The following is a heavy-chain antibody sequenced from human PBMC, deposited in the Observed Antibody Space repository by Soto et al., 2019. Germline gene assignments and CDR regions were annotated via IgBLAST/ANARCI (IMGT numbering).Heavy chain of an antibody. D-gene: IGHD3-10*01. V-gene: IGHV3-23*01. J-gene: IGHJ6*02. Sequence: EVQLLESGGGLVQPGGSLRLSCVASGFPFSNYYMDWVRQAPGKGLEWVAVISGSEDNIHYADSVKGRFTISRDNSMNTLYLQMNSLRADDTAIYYCAKDLHWFAMDVWVQGTTVTVSS. CDR1: GFPFSNYY. CDR3: AKDLHWFAMDV. CDR2: ISGSEDNI.